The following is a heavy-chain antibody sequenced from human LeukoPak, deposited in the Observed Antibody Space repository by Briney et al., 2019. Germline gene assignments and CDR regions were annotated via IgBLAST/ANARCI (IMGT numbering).Heavy chain of an antibody. CDR1: GGFVSSTNW. Sequence: SGTLSLICGVSGGFVSSTNWWTWVRQPPGKGLEWIGEVHLDGRTNYNPSLESRLTMSVDLSENHISLKLTSVTAADTAVYYCAREGGFYRPLDYSGQGTLVTVSS. CDR2: VHLDGRT. D-gene: IGHD3-3*01. CDR3: AREGGFYRPLDY. V-gene: IGHV4-4*02. J-gene: IGHJ4*02.